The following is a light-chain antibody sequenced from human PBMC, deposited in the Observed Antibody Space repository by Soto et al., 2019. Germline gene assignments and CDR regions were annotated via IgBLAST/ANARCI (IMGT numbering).Light chain of an antibody. Sequence: ENVLTQSPGTLSLSPGERATLSCMASQSISSTYLAWYQQKPGQPPRLLMYGASNRATGIPDRFSGSGSGTDFTLTISRLEPEDFAVYYCQQYSGSPPLTFGGGTKVEIK. CDR3: QQYSGSPPLT. CDR2: GAS. J-gene: IGKJ4*01. CDR1: QSISSTY. V-gene: IGKV3-20*01.